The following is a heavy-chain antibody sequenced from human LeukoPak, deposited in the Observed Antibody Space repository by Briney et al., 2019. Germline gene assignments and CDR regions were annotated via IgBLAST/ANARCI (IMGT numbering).Heavy chain of an antibody. Sequence: GRSLRLSCAASGFTFDDYAMHWVRQAPGKGLEWVSGISWNSGSIGYADSVKGRFTISRDNAKNSLYLQMNSLRAEDTALYYCARDLGYSSPGFDYWGQGTLVTVSS. CDR3: ARDLGYSSPGFDY. J-gene: IGHJ4*02. V-gene: IGHV3-9*01. CDR2: ISWNSGSI. CDR1: GFTFDDYA. D-gene: IGHD6-13*01.